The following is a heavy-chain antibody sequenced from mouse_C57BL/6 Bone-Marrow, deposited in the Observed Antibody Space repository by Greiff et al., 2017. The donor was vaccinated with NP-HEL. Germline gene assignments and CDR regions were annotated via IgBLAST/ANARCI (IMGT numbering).Heavy chain of an antibody. CDR1: GYAFSSSW. CDR2: IYPGDGDT. CDR3: ARGRVMSTTEGVYYAMDY. D-gene: IGHD2-4*01. V-gene: IGHV1-82*01. J-gene: IGHJ4*01. Sequence: QVQLQQSGPELVKPGASVKISCKASGYAFSSSWMNWVKQRPGQGLEWIGRIYPGDGDTTYNGKFKGKATLTADKSSSTAYMQLSSLTSEDSAVYFCARGRVMSTTEGVYYAMDYWGQGTSVTVSS.